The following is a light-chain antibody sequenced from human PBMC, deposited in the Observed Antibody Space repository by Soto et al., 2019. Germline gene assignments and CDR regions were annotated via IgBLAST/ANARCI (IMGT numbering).Light chain of an antibody. Sequence: AIRMTQSPSSLSASTGDRVTITCRESQGISSYLAWYQQKPGQALRLLIYDASKRATGVPARFSGSWSGTDFTLTISSLESEDFAVYYGQHRRNGRTCGGGTKVEIK. V-gene: IGKV1-8*01. CDR1: QGISSY. CDR3: QHRRNGRT. J-gene: IGKJ4*01. CDR2: DAS.